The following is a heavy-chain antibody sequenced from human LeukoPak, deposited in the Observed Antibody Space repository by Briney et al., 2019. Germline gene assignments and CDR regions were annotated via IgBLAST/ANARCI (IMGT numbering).Heavy chain of an antibody. D-gene: IGHD7-27*01. CDR3: ARDHNWGPDY. V-gene: IGHV1-2*02. Sequence: ASVKVSCKALGYTFTDHYFHLLRQAPGQGLEWMGWIHPGRGDTNYAQKFQGRVSLTRDTSISTAYMELSRLTSDDTAVYYCARDHNWGPDYWGQGTLVSVSS. J-gene: IGHJ4*02. CDR2: IHPGRGDT. CDR1: GYTFTDHY.